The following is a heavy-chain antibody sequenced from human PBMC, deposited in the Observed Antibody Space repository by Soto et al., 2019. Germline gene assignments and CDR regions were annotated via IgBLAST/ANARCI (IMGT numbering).Heavy chain of an antibody. D-gene: IGHD6-13*01. J-gene: IGHJ5*02. CDR1: GGSISSGGYY. CDR2: IYYSGIT. CDR3: ARAAHYSSTFRWFDP. V-gene: IGHV4-31*03. Sequence: QVQLQESGPGLVKPSQTLSLTCTVSGGSISSGGYYWSWIRQHPGKGLEWIGYIYYSGITYYTPSRKSRVTISVDTSKNQFSLKLSSVTAADTAVYYCARAAHYSSTFRWFDPWGQGTLVTVSS.